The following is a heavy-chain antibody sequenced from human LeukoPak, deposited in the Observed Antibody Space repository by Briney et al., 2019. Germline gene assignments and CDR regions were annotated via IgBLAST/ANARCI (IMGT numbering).Heavy chain of an antibody. CDR3: ARLLWGSYGGIYFDY. CDR1: GYSFTSYW. CDR2: IYPGDSDT. D-gene: IGHD3-16*01. V-gene: IGHV5-51*01. J-gene: IGHJ4*02. Sequence: GESLQISCKGSGYSFTSYWIGWVRQMPGKGLEWMGIIYPGDSDTRYSPSFQGQVTISADKSITTAYLQWSSLKASDTAMYYCARLLWGSYGGIYFDYWGQGTLVTVSS.